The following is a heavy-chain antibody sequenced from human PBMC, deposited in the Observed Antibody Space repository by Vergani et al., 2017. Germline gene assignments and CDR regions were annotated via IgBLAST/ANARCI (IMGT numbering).Heavy chain of an antibody. CDR3: VSQNYYYYMDV. CDR1: NGSISSSSYY. J-gene: IGHJ6*03. V-gene: IGHV4-39*01. Sequence: QVQLQESGPGLVKPSETLCLTCIVSNGSISSSSYYWGWIRQPPGKGLEWIGSIYYSGSTYYNPSLESRISISVDTSKNQFSLMLTSVTAADTAVYYCVSQNYYYYMDVWGKGTTVTVSS. CDR2: IYYSGST.